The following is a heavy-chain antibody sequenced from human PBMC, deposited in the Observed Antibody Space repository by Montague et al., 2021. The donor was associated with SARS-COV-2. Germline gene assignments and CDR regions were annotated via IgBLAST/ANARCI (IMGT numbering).Heavy chain of an antibody. D-gene: IGHD3-22*01. V-gene: IGHV5-51*03. Sequence: QSGAEVKKPGESLKISCKASGNNFATYWIAWVRHMPGKGLEWMGIINPGDTETIYSPSFQGQVTISADRSITTAYLQWSRLKASDTAIYYCVTERGRVVAAPEFFQHWGQGTLATVSS. CDR2: INPGDTET. CDR1: GNNFATYW. J-gene: IGHJ1*01. CDR3: VTERGRVVAAPEFFQH.